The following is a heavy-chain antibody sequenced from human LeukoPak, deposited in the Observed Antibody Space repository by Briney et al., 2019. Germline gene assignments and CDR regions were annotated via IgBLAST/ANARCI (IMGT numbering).Heavy chain of an antibody. CDR2: INPNSGGT. D-gene: IGHD4-23*01. CDR1: GYTFTSYG. CDR3: ARSRSQYYGGNSAGSY. J-gene: IGHJ4*02. Sequence: GASVKVSCKASGYTFTSYGISWVRQAPGQGLEWMGWINPNSGGTNYAQKFQGRVTMTRDTSISTAYMELSRLRSDDTAVYYCARSRSQYYGGNSAGSYWGQGTLVTVSS. V-gene: IGHV1-2*02.